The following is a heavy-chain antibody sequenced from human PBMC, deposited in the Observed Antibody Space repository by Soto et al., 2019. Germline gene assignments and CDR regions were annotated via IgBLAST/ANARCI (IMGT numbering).Heavy chain of an antibody. CDR2: ISAYNGNT. Sequence: ASVKVSCKASGYTFTSYCISWVRQAPGQGLEWMGWISAYNGNTNYAQKLQGRVTMTTDTSTSTAYMELRSLRSDDTAVYYCARDLRRGWLQSDAFDIWGQGTMVTVSS. CDR3: ARDLRRGWLQSDAFDI. J-gene: IGHJ3*02. V-gene: IGHV1-18*01. D-gene: IGHD5-12*01. CDR1: GYTFTSYC.